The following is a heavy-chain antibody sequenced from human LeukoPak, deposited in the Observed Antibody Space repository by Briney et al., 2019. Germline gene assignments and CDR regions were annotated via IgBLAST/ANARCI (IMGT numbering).Heavy chain of an antibody. D-gene: IGHD2-21*01. CDR1: GGSFSGYY. CDR2: INHSGST. J-gene: IGHJ6*02. CDR3: ARAVFPPYHYYGMDV. V-gene: IGHV4-34*01. Sequence: SETLSLTCAVYGGSFSGYYWSWIRQPPGKGLEWIGEINHSGSTNYNPSLKSRVTISVDTSKNQFSLKLSSVTAADTAVYYCARAVFPPYHYYGMDVWGQGTTVTVSS.